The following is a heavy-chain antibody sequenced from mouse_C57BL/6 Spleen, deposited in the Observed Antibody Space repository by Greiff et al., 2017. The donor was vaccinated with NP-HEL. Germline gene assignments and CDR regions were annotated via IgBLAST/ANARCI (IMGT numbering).Heavy chain of an antibody. CDR2: IDPSDSYT. J-gene: IGHJ3*01. D-gene: IGHD3-2*02. CDR1: GYTFTSYW. CDR3: AKGDRSGYVPFSY. V-gene: IGHV1-69*01. Sequence: QVQLQQPGAELVMPGASVKLSCKASGYTFTSYWMHWVKQRPGQGLEWIGEIDPSDSYTNYNQKFKGKSTLTVDKSSSTAYMQLSSLTSEDSAVYYCAKGDRSGYVPFSYWGQGTLVTVSA.